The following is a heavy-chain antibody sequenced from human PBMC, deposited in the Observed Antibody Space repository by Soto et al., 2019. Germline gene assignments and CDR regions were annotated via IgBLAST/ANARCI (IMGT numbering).Heavy chain of an antibody. CDR3: ARHGLEYYGGNSLSW. V-gene: IGHV4-39*01. J-gene: IGHJ4*02. D-gene: IGHD4-17*01. Sequence: QLQLQESGPGLVKPSETLSLTCTVSGGSISSGDYYWDWIRQAPGKGLEWIGSIYSSGSTYYNPSLKSRVTILVDTSKNQFSLKLSSVTAADMAVYYCARHGLEYYGGNSLSWWGQGTLVTVSS. CDR2: IYSSGST. CDR1: GGSISSGDYY.